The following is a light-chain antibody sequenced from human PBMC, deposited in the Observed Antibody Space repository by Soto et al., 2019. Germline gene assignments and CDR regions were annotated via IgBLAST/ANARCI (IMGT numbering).Light chain of an antibody. Sequence: DNVMTQSPDSLAVSLGERATINCRSSQSVLYSSNNKNYLAWYQQKPGQPPKLLIYWASIRESGVPDRFSGNGSGTDFTLTISSLQAEDVVVYYCQQYYSTPPVTFGQGTKLEIK. V-gene: IGKV4-1*01. J-gene: IGKJ2*01. CDR3: QQYYSTPPVT. CDR2: WAS. CDR1: QSVLYSSNNKNY.